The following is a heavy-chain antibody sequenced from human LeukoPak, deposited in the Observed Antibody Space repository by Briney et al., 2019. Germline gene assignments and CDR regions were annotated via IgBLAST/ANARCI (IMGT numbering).Heavy chain of an antibody. CDR3: ARDVQSGPLDP. J-gene: IGHJ5*02. CDR1: GFTFSSYT. D-gene: IGHD3-3*01. CDR2: VLYDGSDQ. V-gene: IGHV3-30*04. Sequence: GRSLRLSCAASGFTFSSYTMHWVRQAPGKGLEWVAFVLYDGSDQYYADSVKGRFTISRDNSKNTVYLQMNSLTVEDTAVYYCARDVQSGPLDPWGQGTLSPSPQ.